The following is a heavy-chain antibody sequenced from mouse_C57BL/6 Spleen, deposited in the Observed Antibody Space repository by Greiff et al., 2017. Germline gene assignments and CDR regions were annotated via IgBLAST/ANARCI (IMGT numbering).Heavy chain of an antibody. Sequence: VQLQQSGPELVKPGASVKISCKASGYAFSSSWMNWVKQRPGKGLEWIGRIYPGDGDTNYNGKFKGKATLTADKSSSTAYMQLSSLTSEDSAVYFCARGGLRPCDYWGQGTTLTVSS. J-gene: IGHJ2*01. D-gene: IGHD2-4*01. CDR2: IYPGDGDT. CDR1: GYAFSSSW. V-gene: IGHV1-82*01. CDR3: ARGGLRPCDY.